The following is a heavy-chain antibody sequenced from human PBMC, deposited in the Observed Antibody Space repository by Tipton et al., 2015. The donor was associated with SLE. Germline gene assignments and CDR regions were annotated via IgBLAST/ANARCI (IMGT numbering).Heavy chain of an antibody. CDR2: IYYSGST. CDR1: GGSISSSNYY. CDR3: ARHSDSSGYYPLDY. Sequence: TLSLTCTVSGGSISSSNYYWGWIRQPPGKGLEWIGSIYYSGSTYYNPSLKSRVTISVDTSKNQFSLKLSSLTAADTAVYYCARHSDSSGYYPLDYWGQGTLVTVSS. J-gene: IGHJ4*02. V-gene: IGHV4-39*01. D-gene: IGHD3-22*01.